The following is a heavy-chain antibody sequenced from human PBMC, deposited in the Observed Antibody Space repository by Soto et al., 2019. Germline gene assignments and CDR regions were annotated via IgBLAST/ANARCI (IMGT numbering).Heavy chain of an antibody. J-gene: IGHJ6*02. D-gene: IGHD5-12*01. CDR2: IVVGSGNT. CDR1: GFTFTSSA. Sequence: QMQLVQSGPEVKKPGTSVKVSCKASGFTFTSSAVQWVRQARGQRLEWIGWIVVGSGNTNYAQKFQERVTITRDMSTSTAYMELSSLRSEDMAVYYCAADRGLRSPSYYYGMDVWGQGTTVTVSS. CDR3: AADRGLRSPSYYYGMDV. V-gene: IGHV1-58*01.